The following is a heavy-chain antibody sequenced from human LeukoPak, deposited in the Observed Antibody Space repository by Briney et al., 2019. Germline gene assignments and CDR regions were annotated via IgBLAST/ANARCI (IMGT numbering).Heavy chain of an antibody. V-gene: IGHV3-74*01. CDR2: INSDGSST. Sequence: PGGSLRLSCAASGFTFSSYWMHWVRQAPGKGLVWVSRINSDGSSTSYADSVKGRFTIPRDNAKNTLYLQMNSLRAEDTAVYYCARGPSGYCSSTSCYDSENYYYYGMDVWGQGTTVTVSS. CDR3: ARGPSGYCSSTSCYDSENYYYYGMDV. J-gene: IGHJ6*02. CDR1: GFTFSSYW. D-gene: IGHD2-2*01.